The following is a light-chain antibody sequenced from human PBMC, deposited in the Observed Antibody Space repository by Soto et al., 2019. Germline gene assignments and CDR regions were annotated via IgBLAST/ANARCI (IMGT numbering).Light chain of an antibody. CDR3: HHYGRSAIFT. V-gene: IGKV3-20*01. CDR1: QSVSSNF. CDR2: GAS. J-gene: IGKJ3*01. Sequence: EIVMTQSPGTLSLSPGERATLSCRASQSVSSNFLAWYQQRPGQAPRLLMDGASSRAAGIPDRCSGSGSGTDFTLTISRLEPEDFAVYYCHHYGRSAIFTFGPGTTVVIK.